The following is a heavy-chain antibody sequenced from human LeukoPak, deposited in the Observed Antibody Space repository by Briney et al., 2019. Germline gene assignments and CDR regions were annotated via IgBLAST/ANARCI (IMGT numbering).Heavy chain of an antibody. CDR2: INPNSGGT. V-gene: IGHV1-2*02. CDR3: ARELRFLEWSTTVDWFDP. D-gene: IGHD3-3*01. Sequence: GASVKVSCKASGYTFTGYYMHWVRQAPGQGLEWMGWINPNSGGTNYAQKFQGRVTMTRDTSISTAYMELSRLRSDDTAVYYCARELRFLEWSTTVDWFDPWGQGTLVTVSS. CDR1: GYTFTGYY. J-gene: IGHJ5*02.